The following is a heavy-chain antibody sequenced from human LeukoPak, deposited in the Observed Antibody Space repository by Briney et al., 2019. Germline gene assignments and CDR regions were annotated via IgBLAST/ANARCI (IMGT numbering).Heavy chain of an antibody. CDR3: ARDLLEPEMAA. Sequence: PGGSLRLSFGASGFTNYMSWVRQAPDRGLEWVSSIYSSGSTYYADSVRGRFTISRDKTKNTLFLLMNSLRVEDTALYYCARDLLEPEMAAWGLGTLVTVSS. D-gene: IGHD5-24*01. V-gene: IGHV3-53*01. CDR2: IYSSGST. CDR1: GFTNY. J-gene: IGHJ5*02.